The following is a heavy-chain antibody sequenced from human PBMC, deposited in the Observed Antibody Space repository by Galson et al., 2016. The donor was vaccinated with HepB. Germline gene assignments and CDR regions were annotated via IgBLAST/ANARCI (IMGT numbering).Heavy chain of an antibody. CDR3: TRYSGIQGWFDP. J-gene: IGHJ5*02. CDR2: IYYTGST. CDR1: GGSVSSDNYY. V-gene: IGHV4-61*01. D-gene: IGHD1-26*01. Sequence: ETLSLTCTVSGGSVSSDNYYWNWIRQPPGKGLEWIGYIYYTGSTNYNSSLKSRVTMSVDTSKNQFSLRLSSVTAADTAVYYCTRYSGIQGWFDPWGQGTLVTVSS.